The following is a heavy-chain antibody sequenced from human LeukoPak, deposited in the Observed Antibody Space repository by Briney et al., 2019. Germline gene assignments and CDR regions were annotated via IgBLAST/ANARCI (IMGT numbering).Heavy chain of an antibody. V-gene: IGHV3-23*01. D-gene: IGHD4-17*01. J-gene: IGHJ4*02. CDR2: ISGSGGST. Sequence: GGSLRLSCAASGFTFGSYGMSWVRQAPGKGLEWVSAISGSGGSTYYADSVKGRFTISRDNSKNTLYLQMNSLRAEDTAVYYCAPLGVTTWLDYWGQGTLVTVSS. CDR3: APLGVTTWLDY. CDR1: GFTFGSYG.